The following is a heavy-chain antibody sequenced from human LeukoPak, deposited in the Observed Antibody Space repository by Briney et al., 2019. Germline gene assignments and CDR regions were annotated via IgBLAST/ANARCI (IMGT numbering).Heavy chain of an antibody. V-gene: IGHV4-38-2*02. Sequence: SEPLTLTCTLSGHLISIGYYRGWIGHRPGTGLEWIGIIYHSGSTYYKPSPKSRVTISVDTSTNQFSLKLSSVTAADTAVYSCARGQGFSNYFDYWGQGTLVTVSS. J-gene: IGHJ4*02. CDR2: IYHSGST. CDR1: GHLISIGYY. D-gene: IGHD3-10*01. CDR3: ARGQGFSNYFDY.